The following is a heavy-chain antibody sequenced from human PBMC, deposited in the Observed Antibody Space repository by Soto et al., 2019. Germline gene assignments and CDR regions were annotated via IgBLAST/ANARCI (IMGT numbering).Heavy chain of an antibody. Sequence: EVQLLESGGGLVQPGGSLRLSCAASGFTFSSYALNWVRQAPGKGLEWVSVISGSGDNTYYADSVKGRFTISRDNSKNTLYLQMNRLRAEETAVYYCAKDLGTDDFWSAYYTYYYMDVWGKGTTVTVSS. CDR2: ISGSGDNT. CDR1: GFTFSSYA. CDR3: AKDLGTDDFWSAYYTYYYMDV. V-gene: IGHV3-23*01. J-gene: IGHJ6*03. D-gene: IGHD3-3*01.